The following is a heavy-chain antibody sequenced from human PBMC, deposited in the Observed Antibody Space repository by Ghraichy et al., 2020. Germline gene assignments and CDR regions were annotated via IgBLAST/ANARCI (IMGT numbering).Heavy chain of an antibody. CDR3: ARSKGISTWLYYFDY. V-gene: IGHV3-30*04. CDR1: GFTFSSYA. CDR2: ISYDGSNK. D-gene: IGHD5-12*01. Sequence: LSLTCAASGFTFSSYAMHWVRQAPGKGLEWVAVISYDGSNKYYADSVKGRFTISRDNSKNTLYLQMNSLRAEDTAVYYCARSKGISTWLYYFDYWGQGTLVTVSS. J-gene: IGHJ4*02.